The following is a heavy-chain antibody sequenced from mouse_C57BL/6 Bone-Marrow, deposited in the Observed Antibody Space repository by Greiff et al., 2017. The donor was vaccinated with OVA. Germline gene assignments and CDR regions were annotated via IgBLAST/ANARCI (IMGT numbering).Heavy chain of an antibody. CDR1: GYSITSDY. CDR2: ISYSGST. Sequence: VQLQQSGPGLAKPSQTLSLTCSVTGYSITSDYWNLIRKFPGNKLEYMGYISYSGSTYYNPSLKSRISITRDTSKNQYYLQLNSVTTEDTATYYCARYGIYYYGSSYFYYAMDYWGQGTSVTVSS. J-gene: IGHJ4*01. D-gene: IGHD1-1*01. CDR3: ARYGIYYYGSSYFYYAMDY. V-gene: IGHV3-8*01.